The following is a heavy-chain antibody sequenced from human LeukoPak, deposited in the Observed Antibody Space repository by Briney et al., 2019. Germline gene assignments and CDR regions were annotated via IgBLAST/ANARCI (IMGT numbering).Heavy chain of an antibody. CDR2: ILYDGSNK. CDR3: ARDLQCGGDCHYDALDI. CDR1: GFTFSTYA. Sequence: GSLRLSCSASGFTFSTYAMHWVRQAPGKGLQGMAFILYDGSNKYYADSVKGRFTISRDNSKNTLYLQMNSLRPEDTAIYYCARDLQCGGDCHYDALDIWGQGTLVTVSS. D-gene: IGHD2-21*02. J-gene: IGHJ3*02. V-gene: IGHV3-30*04.